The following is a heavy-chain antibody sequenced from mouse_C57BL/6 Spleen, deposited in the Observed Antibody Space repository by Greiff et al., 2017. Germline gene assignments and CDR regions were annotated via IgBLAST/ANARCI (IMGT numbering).Heavy chain of an antibody. Sequence: QVQLQQSGAELVRPGASVKLSCKASGYTFTDYSINWVKQRPGQGLEWIARIYPGSGNTYYNEKFKGKATLTTEKSYSTAYMQLSSLTSEDSAVYFCARGGGSSPYWYFDVWGTGTTVTVSS. D-gene: IGHD1-1*01. J-gene: IGHJ1*03. CDR2: IYPGSGNT. CDR3: ARGGGSSPYWYFDV. CDR1: GYTFTDYS. V-gene: IGHV1-76*01.